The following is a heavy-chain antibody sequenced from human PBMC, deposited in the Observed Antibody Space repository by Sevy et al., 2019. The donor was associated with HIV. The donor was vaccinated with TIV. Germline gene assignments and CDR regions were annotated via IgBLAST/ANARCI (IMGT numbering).Heavy chain of an antibody. Sequence: GGSLRLSCAASGFTLSNNHMHWVRQAPGKGLEWVAAMWFDGSNEYYADSVKGRFTISRDNSKNTLDLQMNSLRVEDTAVYYCARDNLALDVWGQGTTVTVSS. CDR3: ARDNLALDV. CDR2: MWFDGSNE. V-gene: IGHV3-33*01. CDR1: GFTLSNNH. J-gene: IGHJ6*02.